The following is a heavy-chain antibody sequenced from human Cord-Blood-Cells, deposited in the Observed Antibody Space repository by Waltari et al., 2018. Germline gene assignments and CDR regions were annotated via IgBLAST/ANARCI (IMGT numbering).Heavy chain of an antibody. CDR1: GGPFSSYA. J-gene: IGHJ5*02. CDR3: ARDHCSGGSCYSWNNWFDP. CDR2: IIPIFGTA. V-gene: IGHV1-69*01. D-gene: IGHD2-15*01. Sequence: QVQLVQSGAEVKKPGSSVKVSCKASGGPFSSYAISWVRQAPGQGLEWMGGIIPIFGTANYAQKFQGRVTITADESTSTAYMELSSLRSEDTAVYYCARDHCSGGSCYSWNNWFDPWGQGTLVTVSS.